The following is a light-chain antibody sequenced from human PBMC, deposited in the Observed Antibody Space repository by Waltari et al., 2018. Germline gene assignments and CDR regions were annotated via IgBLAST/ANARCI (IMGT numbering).Light chain of an antibody. V-gene: IGKV1-16*01. CDR3: QQYNSAPFT. CDR1: QGISSY. J-gene: IGKJ3*01. Sequence: DIKMTKSPSSLSASVGDTVTITCRASQGISSYLAWYQQKPGKAPKPLIYYASNLESGVPSRFSGSGSGTEFTLTISSLQPEDFATYYCQQYNSAPFTFGPGTKLDIK. CDR2: YAS.